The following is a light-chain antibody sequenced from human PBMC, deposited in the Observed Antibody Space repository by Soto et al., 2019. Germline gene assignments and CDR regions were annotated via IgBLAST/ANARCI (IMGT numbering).Light chain of an antibody. Sequence: DIQMTQSPSSLSASVGDRVTITCRATQGIGNYLAWYQQRPGKAPKLLIYAASTLQSGVPSHFSGSGSGTDFTLTIRSMQTEDVAKYYCQNYKTAPWTFGPGTKVDIK. CDR2: AAS. CDR3: QNYKTAPWT. J-gene: IGKJ1*01. V-gene: IGKV1-27*01. CDR1: QGIGNY.